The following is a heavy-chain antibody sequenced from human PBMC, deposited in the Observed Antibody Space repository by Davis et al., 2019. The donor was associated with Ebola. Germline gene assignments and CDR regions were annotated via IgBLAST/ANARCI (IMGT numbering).Heavy chain of an antibody. V-gene: IGHV3-53*01. D-gene: IGHD2-15*01. Sequence: GESLKISCAASGFTVSSNYMSWVRQAPGKGLEWVSVIYSGGSTYYADSVKGRFTISRDNSKNTLYLQMNSLRAEDTAVYYCARGYCGSGNCYWGAHSWGQGTLVTVSS. CDR2: IYSGGST. CDR1: GFTVSSNY. CDR3: ARGYCGSGNCYWGAHS. J-gene: IGHJ4*02.